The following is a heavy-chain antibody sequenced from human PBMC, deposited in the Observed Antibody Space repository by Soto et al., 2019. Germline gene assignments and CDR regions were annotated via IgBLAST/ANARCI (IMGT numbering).Heavy chain of an antibody. CDR1: GFTVSNNY. CDR2: IYSGGDT. J-gene: IGHJ4*02. V-gene: IGHV3-66*01. CDR3: ATRPSSGY. D-gene: IGHD6-25*01. Sequence: EVQLVESGGGLVQPGGSLRLSCAASGFTVSNNYMNWVRQAPGKGLEWVSVIYSGGDTYYADSVKGRFTISRDNSKNTLSLQMNRMRAEDTAIYYCATRPSSGYWGQGTLVNVSS.